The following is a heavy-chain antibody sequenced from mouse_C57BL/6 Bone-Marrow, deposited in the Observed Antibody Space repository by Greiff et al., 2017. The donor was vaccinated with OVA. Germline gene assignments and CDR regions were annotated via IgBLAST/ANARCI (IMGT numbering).Heavy chain of an antibody. CDR3: TRQLRLRDYFDY. CDR2: IDPETGGT. D-gene: IGHD3-2*02. V-gene: IGHV1-15*01. CDR1: GYTFTDYE. J-gene: IGHJ2*01. Sequence: VQLQQSGAELVRPGASVTLSCKASGYTFTDYEMHWVKQTPVHGLEWIGAIDPETGGTAYNQKFKGKAILTADKSSSTAYMELRSLTSEDSAVYYCTRQLRLRDYFDYWGKGTTLTVSS.